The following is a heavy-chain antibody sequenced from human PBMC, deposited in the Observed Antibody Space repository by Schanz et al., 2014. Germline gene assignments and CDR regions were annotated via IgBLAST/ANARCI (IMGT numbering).Heavy chain of an antibody. CDR2: VSPYSGGT. J-gene: IGHJ2*01. V-gene: IGHV1-2*06. D-gene: IGHD6-6*01. Sequence: QVQLVQSGAELKNPGASVKVSCKASGYSFSAYYIHWMRQAPGQGLEWMGRVSPYSGGTNYAQKFQGRVTMTRDTSISTAYMELSRLRSDDTAVYYCARAGQDFEYSSLSPIWYFDLWGRGTLVTVSS. CDR1: GYSFSAYY. CDR3: ARAGQDFEYSSLSPIWYFDL.